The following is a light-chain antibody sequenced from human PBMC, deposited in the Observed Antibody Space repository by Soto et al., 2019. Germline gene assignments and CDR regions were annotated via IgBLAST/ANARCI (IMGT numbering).Light chain of an antibody. Sequence: QSALTQPASVSGPPGQSITISCTGTSSDIGAYNYVSWYQQHPGKAPKLIIYGVSNRPSGVSDRFSASKSGNTASLTISGLQAEDEADYYCSSYRSGSTSVVFGGGTKLTVL. CDR3: SSYRSGSTSVV. J-gene: IGLJ2*01. CDR2: GVS. V-gene: IGLV2-14*03. CDR1: SSDIGAYNY.